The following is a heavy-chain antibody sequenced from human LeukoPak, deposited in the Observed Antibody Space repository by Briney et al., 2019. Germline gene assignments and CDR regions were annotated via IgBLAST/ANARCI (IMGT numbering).Heavy chain of an antibody. CDR1: GFTSSSYA. V-gene: IGHV3-23*01. Sequence: PGGSLRLSCAASGFTSSSYAMSWVRQAPGKGLEWVSAISGSGGSTYYADSVKGRFTISRDNSKNTLYLQMNSLRAEDTAVYCCAKDHSAYDAFDIWGQGTMVTVSS. CDR2: ISGSGGST. CDR3: AKDHSAYDAFDI. J-gene: IGHJ3*02.